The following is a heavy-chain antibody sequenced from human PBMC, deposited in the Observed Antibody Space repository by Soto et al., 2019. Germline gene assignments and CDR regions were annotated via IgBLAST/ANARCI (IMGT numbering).Heavy chain of an antibody. V-gene: IGHV3-30-3*01. Sequence: QVQLVESGGGVVQPGRSLRLSCAASGFTFSTYAMHWVRQAPGKGLEWVAVISYDGSSKFYADSVKGRFTISRDNSKNPLYLQMNGLTAEDTAVYYCARDHSHWGLGWYFDLWGRGTLVTVSS. CDR3: ARDHSHWGLGWYFDL. D-gene: IGHD7-27*01. CDR2: ISYDGSSK. CDR1: GFTFSTYA. J-gene: IGHJ2*01.